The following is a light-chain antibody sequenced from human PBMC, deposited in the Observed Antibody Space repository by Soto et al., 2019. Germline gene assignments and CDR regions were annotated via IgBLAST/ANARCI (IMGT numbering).Light chain of an antibody. Sequence: EIVMTQSPATLSVSPGESATLSCRASQSISTHLAWYQQRPGQAPSLLVYGPSTRATGIPARFSVSGSGTEFTLTISSLQSEDSASYYCQQYHRWPLTFGQGTKVEMK. CDR3: QQYHRWPLT. CDR1: QSISTH. V-gene: IGKV3-15*01. CDR2: GPS. J-gene: IGKJ1*01.